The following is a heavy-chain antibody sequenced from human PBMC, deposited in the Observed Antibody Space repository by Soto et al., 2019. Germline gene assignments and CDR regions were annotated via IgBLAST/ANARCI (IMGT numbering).Heavy chain of an antibody. V-gene: IGHV3-30-3*01. J-gene: IGHJ3*01. D-gene: IGHD2-21*02. CDR3: GREVMVVVTAPVFDG. CDR1: GFTFSSYA. Sequence: QVQLVESGGGVVQPGGSLRLSCAASGFTFSSYAMHWVRQAPGQGLEWVAVISYDGSNQYYAHSVKGRFTISRDNSKNSLYQQMTSRRAQDTAGYYCGREVMVVVTAPVFDGWGEGIMVTVSA. CDR2: ISYDGSNQ.